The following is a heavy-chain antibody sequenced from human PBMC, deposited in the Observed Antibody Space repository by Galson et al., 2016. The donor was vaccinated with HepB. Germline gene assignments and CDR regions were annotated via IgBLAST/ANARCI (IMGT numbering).Heavy chain of an antibody. J-gene: IGHJ6*02. CDR1: GDSVSSSTAA. CDR2: TYYRSKWYN. V-gene: IGHV6-1*01. CDR3: AREVRCSPSGGIDV. D-gene: IGHD2-8*01. Sequence: CAISGDSVSSSTAAWIWIRQSPSRGLEWLGRTYYRSKWYNDYAVSVKSRITINPDTSKNQFSLQLSSVTPESTAVYYCAREVRCSPSGGIDVWGQGTTVTVSS.